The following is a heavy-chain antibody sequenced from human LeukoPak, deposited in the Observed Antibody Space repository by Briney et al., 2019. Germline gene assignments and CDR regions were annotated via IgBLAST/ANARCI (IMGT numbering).Heavy chain of an antibody. V-gene: IGHV3-11*04. Sequence: GGSLRLSCAASGFTFSDYYMSWIRQAPGKGLEWVSYISSSGSTIYYADTVKGRFTISRDNAKNSLYLQMNSLRAEDTAVYYCARVKDFWSGLGAFDIWGQGTMVTVSS. CDR3: ARVKDFWSGLGAFDI. CDR1: GFTFSDYY. D-gene: IGHD3-3*01. J-gene: IGHJ3*02. CDR2: ISSSGSTI.